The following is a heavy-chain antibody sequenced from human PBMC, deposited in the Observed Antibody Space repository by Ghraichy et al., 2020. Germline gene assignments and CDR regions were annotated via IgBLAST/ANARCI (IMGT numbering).Heavy chain of an antibody. CDR2: IYYSGST. J-gene: IGHJ4*02. Sequence: SETLSLTCAVSGGSISSGGYSWSWIRQPPGKGLEWIGYIYYSGSTYYNPSLKSRVTISVDTSKNQFSLKLSSVTAADTAVYYCARNYYDSSGYYDWGQGTLVTVSS. CDR3: ARNYYDSSGYYD. D-gene: IGHD3-22*01. CDR1: GGSISSGGYS. V-gene: IGHV4-30-4*07.